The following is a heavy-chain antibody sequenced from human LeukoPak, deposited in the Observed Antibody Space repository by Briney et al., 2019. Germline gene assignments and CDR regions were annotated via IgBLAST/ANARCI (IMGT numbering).Heavy chain of an antibody. CDR2: INPDSGAT. V-gene: IGHV1-2*02. CDR3: ARDGSNAINPKWFHP. D-gene: IGHD2-21*01. CDR1: GYTFTGYY. Sequence: GASVKVSCKASGYTFTGYYMHWVRQAPGQGLEWMGWINPDSGATDYAQKFQGRVALTRDTSITTAYMELSRLTSDDTAVYYCARDGSNAINPKWFHPWGQGTLVAVLS. J-gene: IGHJ5*02.